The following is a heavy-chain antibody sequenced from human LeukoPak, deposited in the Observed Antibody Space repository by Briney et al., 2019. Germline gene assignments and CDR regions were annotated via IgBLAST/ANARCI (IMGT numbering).Heavy chain of an antibody. J-gene: IGHJ6*02. V-gene: IGHV3-53*01. D-gene: IGHD5-18*01. CDR3: ARGGYAHYYGMDV. CDR1: GFTFSSYW. CDR2: IYSGGTT. Sequence: GGSLRLSCAASGFTFSSYWMNWARQAPGKGLEWVSVIYSGGTTNYADSAKGRFTISRDNSKNTVYLQMNSLRAEDTAVYYCARGGYAHYYGMDVWGQGTTVTVSS.